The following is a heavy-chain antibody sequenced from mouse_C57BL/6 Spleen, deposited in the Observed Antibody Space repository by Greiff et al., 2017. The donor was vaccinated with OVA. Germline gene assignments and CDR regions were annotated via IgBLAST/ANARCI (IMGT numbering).Heavy chain of an antibody. CDR3: ARGVIYYDYDGFAY. CDR2: IDPNSGGT. CDR1: GYTFTSYW. D-gene: IGHD2-4*01. J-gene: IGHJ3*01. Sequence: QVQLKESGAELVKPGASVKLSCKASGYTFTSYWMHWVKQRPGRGLEWIGRIDPNSGGTKYNEKFKSKATLTVDKPSSTAYMQLSSLTSEDSAVYYCARGVIYYDYDGFAYWGQGTLVTVSA. V-gene: IGHV1-72*01.